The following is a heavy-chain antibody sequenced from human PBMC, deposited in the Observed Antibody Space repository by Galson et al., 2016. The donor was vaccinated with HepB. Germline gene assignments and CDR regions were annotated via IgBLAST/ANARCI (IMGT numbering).Heavy chain of an antibody. CDR2: INSKTDGGTT. J-gene: IGHJ4*02. Sequence: SMRLSCEASGFTFSNAWMSWARQAPGMGLAWVGRINSKTDGGTTDYADPVKGRFTFSRDDSKNTLYLQMNSQKTEDTAVYYCITDSEGIWGQGTLVTVSS. CDR3: ITDSEGI. CDR1: GFTFSNAW. D-gene: IGHD3-10*01. V-gene: IGHV3-15*01.